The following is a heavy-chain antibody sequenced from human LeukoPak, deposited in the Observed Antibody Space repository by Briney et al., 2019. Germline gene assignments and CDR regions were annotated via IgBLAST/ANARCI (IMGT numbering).Heavy chain of an antibody. J-gene: IGHJ5*02. CDR1: GFTFSSYW. CDR2: IKQDGCEK. Sequence: GGSLRLSCAASGFTFSSYWMSWVRQAPGKGLEWVANIKQDGCEKYYVDSVKGRFTISRDNAKNSLDLQMNSLRAEDTAVYYCARDLYHSSSWYRSGWFDPWGQGTLVTVSS. D-gene: IGHD6-13*01. CDR3: ARDLYHSSSWYRSGWFDP. V-gene: IGHV3-7*01.